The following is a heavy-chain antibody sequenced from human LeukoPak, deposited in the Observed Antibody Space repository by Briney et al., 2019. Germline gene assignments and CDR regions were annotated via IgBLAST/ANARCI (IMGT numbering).Heavy chain of an antibody. CDR3: ARLRGNYFPDY. D-gene: IGHD4-11*01. Sequence: SETLSLNCTVSGGSISSYYWSWIRQPPGKGLEWIGYIYYSGSTNYNPSLKSRVTISVDTSKNQFSLKLSSVTAADTAVYYCARLRGNYFPDYWGQGTLVTVSS. CDR1: GGSISSYY. J-gene: IGHJ4*02. V-gene: IGHV4-59*01. CDR2: IYYSGST.